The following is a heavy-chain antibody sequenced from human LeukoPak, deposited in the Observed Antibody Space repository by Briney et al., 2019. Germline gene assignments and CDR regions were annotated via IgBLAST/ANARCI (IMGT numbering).Heavy chain of an antibody. Sequence: GGSLRLSCTASGFTFGDYAMSWFRQAPGKGLEWVGFIRSKAYGGTTEYAASVKGRFTISRDDSKSIAYLQMNSLKTEDTAVYYCTIMVRGVIAGYFDYWGQGTLVTVSS. V-gene: IGHV3-49*03. J-gene: IGHJ4*02. D-gene: IGHD3-10*01. CDR2: IRSKAYGGTT. CDR3: TIMVRGVIAGYFDY. CDR1: GFTFGDYA.